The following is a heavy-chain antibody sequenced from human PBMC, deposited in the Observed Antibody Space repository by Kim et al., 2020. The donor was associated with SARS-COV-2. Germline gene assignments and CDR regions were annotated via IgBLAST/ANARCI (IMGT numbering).Heavy chain of an antibody. CDR1: GGTFSSYA. J-gene: IGHJ4*02. CDR2: IIPIFGTA. CDR3: AREPFGVRGERVGAFDY. D-gene: IGHD3-10*01. V-gene: IGHV1-69*13. Sequence: SVKVSCKASGGTFSSYAISWVRHAPGQGLEWMGGIIPIFGTANYAQKFQGRVTITADESTSTAYMELSSLRSEDTAVYYCAREPFGVRGERVGAFDYWGQGTLVTVSS.